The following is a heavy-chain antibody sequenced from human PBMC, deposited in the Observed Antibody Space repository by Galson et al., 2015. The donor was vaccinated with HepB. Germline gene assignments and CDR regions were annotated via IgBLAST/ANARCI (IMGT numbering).Heavy chain of an antibody. Sequence: LRLSCAASGFTVSSNYMSWVRQAPGKGLEWVSVIYSGGSTYYADSVKGRFTISRDNSKNTLYLQMNSLRAEDTAVYYCARDVAVTIRGGMDVWGQGTTVTVSS. CDR2: IYSGGST. J-gene: IGHJ6*02. CDR3: ARDVAVTIRGGMDV. D-gene: IGHD4-17*01. CDR1: GFTVSSNY. V-gene: IGHV3-66*02.